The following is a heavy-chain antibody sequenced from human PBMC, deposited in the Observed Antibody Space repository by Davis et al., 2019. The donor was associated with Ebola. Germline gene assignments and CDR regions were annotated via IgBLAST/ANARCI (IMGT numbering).Heavy chain of an antibody. J-gene: IGHJ5*02. CDR3: ARDGGFGELWSGFVDNWFDP. CDR2: IIPIFGTA. D-gene: IGHD3-10*01. V-gene: IGHV1-69*13. Sequence: SVKVSCKASGYTFTGYYMHWVRQAPGQGLEWMGGIIPIFGTANYAQKFQGRVTITADESTSTAYMELSSLRSEDTAVYYCARDGGFGELWSGFVDNWFDPWGQGTLVTVSS. CDR1: GYTFTGYY.